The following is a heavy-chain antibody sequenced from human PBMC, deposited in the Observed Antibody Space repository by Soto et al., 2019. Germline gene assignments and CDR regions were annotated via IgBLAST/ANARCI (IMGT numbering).Heavy chain of an antibody. CDR3: AKMGLGFLEWLLYRRNYFDY. J-gene: IGHJ4*02. CDR1: GFTFSSYG. V-gene: IGHV3-30*18. CDR2: ISYDGSNK. Sequence: GGSLRLSCAASGFTFSSYGMHWVRQAPGKGLEWVAVISYDGSNKYYADSVKGRFTISRDNSKNTLYLQMNSLRAEDTAVYYCAKMGLGFLEWLLYRRNYFDYWGQGTLVTVSS. D-gene: IGHD3-3*01.